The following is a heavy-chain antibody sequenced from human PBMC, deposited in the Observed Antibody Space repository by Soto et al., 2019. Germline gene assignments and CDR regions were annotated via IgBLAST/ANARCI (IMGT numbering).Heavy chain of an antibody. D-gene: IGHD6-19*01. J-gene: IGHJ4*02. Sequence: GGSLRLSCRTSGFRFSSYGMHWVRQAPGKGPEWVAFISGDSTYYADSVKGRFTVSRDNSKNTLYLQMNSLRAEDTTVFYCAKERSSGWSFDYWGQGTLVTVSS. CDR2: ISGDST. V-gene: IGHV3-30*12. CDR1: GFRFSSYG. CDR3: AKERSSGWSFDY.